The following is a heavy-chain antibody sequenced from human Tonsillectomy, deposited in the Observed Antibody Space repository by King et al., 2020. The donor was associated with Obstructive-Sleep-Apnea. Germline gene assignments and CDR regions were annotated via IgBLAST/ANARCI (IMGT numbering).Heavy chain of an antibody. CDR3: ATFSRSTPYAGYSVDY. Sequence: QLVQSGAEVKKPGASVKVSCKVSGYTLTELSMHWVRQAPGKGLEWMGGFDPEDGETIYAQKFQGRVTMTEDTSTDTAYIELSSLRSEDTAVYYCATFSRSTPYAGYSVDYWGQGTLVTVSS. CDR2: FDPEDGET. CDR1: GYTLTELS. V-gene: IGHV1-24*01. J-gene: IGHJ4*02. D-gene: IGHD5-18*01.